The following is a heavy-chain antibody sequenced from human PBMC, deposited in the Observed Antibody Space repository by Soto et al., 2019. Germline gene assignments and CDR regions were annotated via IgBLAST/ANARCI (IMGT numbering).Heavy chain of an antibody. CDR3: ARENARSGFDL. Sequence: QVKWVQSGATQEKPGSSVKVSCEAFGYSFDSYAYSWVRQAPGQGLEWMGRIGSGNTNYAQKLQGRVTMTTDTSTNTAYMELRSLRSDDTALYYCARENARSGFDLWGQGTVVTVSS. V-gene: IGHV1-18*01. J-gene: IGHJ3*01. CDR2: IGSGNT. D-gene: IGHD2-2*01. CDR1: GYSFDSYA.